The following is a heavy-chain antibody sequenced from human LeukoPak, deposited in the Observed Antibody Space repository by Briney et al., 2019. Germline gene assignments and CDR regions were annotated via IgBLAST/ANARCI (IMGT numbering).Heavy chain of an antibody. Sequence: GGSLRLSCAASGFTFSSYAMSWVRQAPGKGLEWVSAISGSGGSTYYADSVKGRFTISRDNSKNTLYLQMNSLRAEDTAVYYCAIPYNHYYHSNTPVDYWGQGTLVTVSS. CDR3: AIPYNHYYHSNTPVDY. CDR1: GFTFSSYA. CDR2: ISGSGGST. D-gene: IGHD3-22*01. V-gene: IGHV3-23*01. J-gene: IGHJ4*02.